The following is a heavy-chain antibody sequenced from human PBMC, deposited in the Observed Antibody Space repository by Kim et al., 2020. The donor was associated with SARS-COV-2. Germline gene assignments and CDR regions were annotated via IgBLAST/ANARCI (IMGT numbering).Heavy chain of an antibody. CDR2: IYHSGST. Sequence: SETLSLTCAVSGGSISSSNWWSWVRQPPGKGLEWIGEIYHSGSTNYNPTLKSRVTISVDKSKNQFALKLSSVTAADTAVYYCARWGWELYYYYYGMDVLGQGNTVTVSS. V-gene: IGHV4-4*02. CDR3: ARWGWELYYYYYGMDV. J-gene: IGHJ6*02. D-gene: IGHD1-26*01. CDR1: GGSISSSNW.